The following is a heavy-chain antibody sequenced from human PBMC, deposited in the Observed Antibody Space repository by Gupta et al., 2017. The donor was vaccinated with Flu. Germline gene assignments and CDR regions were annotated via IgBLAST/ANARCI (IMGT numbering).Heavy chain of an antibody. CDR3: ATVTSGC. Sequence: EMHLLESGGGLVQPGGSLSLSCAASGFTFSSSYLQWVRQAPGKGLVWVSRINPDGSSTTYAESVKGRFTISRDNAKNKLYLQMNSLGDDDTAVYYCATVTSGCWGQGTLVTVSS. D-gene: IGHD4-17*01. CDR1: GFTFSSSY. V-gene: IGHV3-74*03. J-gene: IGHJ4*02. CDR2: INPDGSST.